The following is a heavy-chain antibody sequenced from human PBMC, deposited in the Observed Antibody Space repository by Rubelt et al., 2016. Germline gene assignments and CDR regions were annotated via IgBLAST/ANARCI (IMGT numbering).Heavy chain of an antibody. CDR1: GFSFDDYA. J-gene: IGHJ2*01. Sequence: RGRSLRLSCAASGFSFDDYAMHWVRQAPGKGLEWVSGITSKSGKTDYADSVKGRFTISRDSAKNSLSLQMDSLRAEDTALYYCAKDGEMSTIGGGGYFDLWGRGTLVTVSS. V-gene: IGHV3-9*01. D-gene: IGHD5-24*01. CDR2: ITSKSGKT. CDR3: AKDGEMSTIGGGGYFDL.